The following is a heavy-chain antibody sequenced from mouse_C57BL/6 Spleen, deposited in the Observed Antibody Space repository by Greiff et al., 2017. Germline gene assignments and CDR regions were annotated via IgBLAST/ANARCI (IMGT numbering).Heavy chain of an antibody. CDR3: ARSPEGYFDV. CDR2: IHPNSGST. J-gene: IGHJ1*03. CDR1: GYTFTSYW. Sequence: QVQLQQPGAELVKPGASVKLSCTASGYTFTSYWMHWVKQRPGQGLEWIGMIHPNSGSTNYNEKFKSKATLTVDKSSSTAYMQLSSLTAEDSAVYYCARSPEGYFDVWGTGTTVTVSS. V-gene: IGHV1-64*01.